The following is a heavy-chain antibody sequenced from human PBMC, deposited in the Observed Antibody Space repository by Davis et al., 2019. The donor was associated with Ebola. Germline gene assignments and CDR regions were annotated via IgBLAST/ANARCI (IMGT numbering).Heavy chain of an antibody. J-gene: IGHJ6*02. CDR2: IYSGGST. CDR3: ARERDIVLMVYAKNYYYYGMDV. Sequence: GESLKISCAASGFTVSSNYMSWVRQAPGKGLEWVSIIYSGGSTDYADSVKGRFTISRDNSKNTLYLQMNSLRAEDTAVYYCARERDIVLMVYAKNYYYYGMDVWGQGTTVTVSS. D-gene: IGHD2-8*01. V-gene: IGHV3-66*02. CDR1: GFTVSSNY.